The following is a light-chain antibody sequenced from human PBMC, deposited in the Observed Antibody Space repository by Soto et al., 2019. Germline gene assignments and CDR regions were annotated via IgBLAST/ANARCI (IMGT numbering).Light chain of an antibody. CDR2: GNN. J-gene: IGLJ2*01. CDR1: SSNIGTYYD. V-gene: IGLV1-40*01. CDR3: QSYDSSLSGDVV. Sequence: QSVLTQPPSVSGAPGQRVTISCTGSSSNIGTYYDVHWYQQLPGTAPKLLLYGNNNRPSGVPDRFSGSKSGTSASLAITGLQAEDEAHYFCQSYDSSLSGDVVFGGGTKLTVL.